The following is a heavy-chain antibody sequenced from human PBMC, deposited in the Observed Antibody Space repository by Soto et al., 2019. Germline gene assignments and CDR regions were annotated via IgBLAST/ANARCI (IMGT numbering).Heavy chain of an antibody. Sequence: ASVKVSCKASGHTFTSYYMHWVRQAPGQGLEWMGIINPSGGSTSYAQKFQGRVTMTRDTSTSTVYMELSSLRSEDTAVYYCAREGEGQDGNYDSSVPFDYWGQGTLVTVSS. CDR1: GHTFTSYY. V-gene: IGHV1-46*01. J-gene: IGHJ4*02. D-gene: IGHD3-22*01. CDR2: INPSGGST. CDR3: AREGEGQDGNYDSSVPFDY.